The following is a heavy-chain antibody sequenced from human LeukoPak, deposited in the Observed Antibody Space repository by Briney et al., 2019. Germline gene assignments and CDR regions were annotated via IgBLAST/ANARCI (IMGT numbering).Heavy chain of an antibody. CDR1: GFTFSTYW. CDR2: INGDGRNT. D-gene: IGHD2-15*01. CDR3: ARGDGYCSAGSCSHFDY. V-gene: IGHV3-74*01. Sequence: GGSLRLSCAASGFTFSTYWMHWVRQAPGKGLVWVSRINGDGRNTNYADSVKGQFTISRDNAKNTLYLQMHSLRAEDTAVYYCARGDGYCSAGSCSHFDYWGQGTLVTVSS. J-gene: IGHJ4*02.